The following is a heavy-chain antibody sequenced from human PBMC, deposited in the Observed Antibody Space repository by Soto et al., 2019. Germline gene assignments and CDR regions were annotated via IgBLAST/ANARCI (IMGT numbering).Heavy chain of an antibody. J-gene: IGHJ4*02. CDR3: AAGGGLPRYY. Sequence: QLQLQESGSGLVKPSQTLSLTCAVSGGSISSGGYSWSWIRQPPGKGLEWIGYIYHSGSTYYNPSLTSRVTISVDRSKTQFSLKLSSVTDADTAVYYWAAGGGLPRYYWGQGTLVTVSS. CDR2: IYHSGST. V-gene: IGHV4-30-2*01. D-gene: IGHD1-26*01. CDR1: GGSISSGGYS.